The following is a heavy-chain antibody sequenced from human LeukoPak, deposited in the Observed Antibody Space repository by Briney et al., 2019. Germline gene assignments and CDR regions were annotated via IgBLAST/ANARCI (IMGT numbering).Heavy chain of an antibody. Sequence: ASVKVSCKASGYTFTGYYMHWVRQASGQGLEWMGWINPNSGDTNYAEKFQGRVTMTRDTSISTAYMDLRRLRSGDTAVYYCARDYSSSSGYFDYWGQGTLVTVSS. D-gene: IGHD6-6*01. J-gene: IGHJ4*02. V-gene: IGHV1-2*02. CDR3: ARDYSSSSGYFDY. CDR1: GYTFTGYY. CDR2: INPNSGDT.